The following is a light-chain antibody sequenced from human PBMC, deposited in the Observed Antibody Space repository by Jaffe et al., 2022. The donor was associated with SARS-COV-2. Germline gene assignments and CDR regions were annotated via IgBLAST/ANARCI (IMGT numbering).Light chain of an antibody. Sequence: QSVLTQPPSASATPGQRVTISCSGSSSNIGSNYVYWYQQLPGTAPKLLIYKNDQRPSGVPDRFSGSKSGTSASLAISGLRSEDEADYYCAAWDDSLSAFYVFGTGTKVTVL. CDR2: KND. CDR1: SSNIGSNY. V-gene: IGLV1-47*01. CDR3: AAWDDSLSAFYV. J-gene: IGLJ1*01.